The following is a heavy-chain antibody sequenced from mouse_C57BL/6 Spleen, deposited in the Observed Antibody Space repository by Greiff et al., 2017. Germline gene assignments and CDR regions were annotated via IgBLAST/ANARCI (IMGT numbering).Heavy chain of an antibody. CDR2: IDPSDSYT. CDR3: ARRTTGVLDY. Sequence: QVQLKQPGAELVMPGASVKLSCKASGYTFTSYWMHWVKQRPGQGLEWIGEIDPSDSYTNYNQKFKGKSTLTVDKSSSTAYMQLSSLTSEDSAVYYCARRTTGVLDYWGQGTTLTVSS. V-gene: IGHV1-69*01. D-gene: IGHD4-1*01. CDR1: GYTFTSYW. J-gene: IGHJ2*01.